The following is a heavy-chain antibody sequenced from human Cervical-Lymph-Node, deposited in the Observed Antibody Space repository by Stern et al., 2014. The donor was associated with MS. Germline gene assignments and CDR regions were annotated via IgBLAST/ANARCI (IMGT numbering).Heavy chain of an antibody. Sequence: VQLVQSGAEVKKPGASVKVSCKASGYTFTGYYIHWVRQAPGTGLEWMGWINPNSGDTNDAQKFQGRVTMTSDTSISTAYMELSRLTSDDTAVYYCARDMGNWGDDYWGQGTLVTVSS. CDR3: ARDMGNWGDDY. J-gene: IGHJ4*02. CDR1: GYTFTGYY. CDR2: INPNSGDT. D-gene: IGHD7-27*01. V-gene: IGHV1-2*02.